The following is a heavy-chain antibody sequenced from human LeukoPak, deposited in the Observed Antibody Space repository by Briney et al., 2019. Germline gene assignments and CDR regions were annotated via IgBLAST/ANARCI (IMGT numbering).Heavy chain of an antibody. Sequence: ASVKVSCKASGYTFTGYYMHWVRQAPGQGLEWMGWINPNSGGTNYAQKFQGRVTMARDTSISTAYMELSRLRSDDTAVYYCARMISVVVPAASYRGYYYYMNVWGKGTTVTVSS. CDR3: ARMISVVVPAASYRGYYYYMNV. CDR2: INPNSGGT. CDR1: GYTFTGYY. J-gene: IGHJ6*03. V-gene: IGHV1-2*02. D-gene: IGHD2-2*01.